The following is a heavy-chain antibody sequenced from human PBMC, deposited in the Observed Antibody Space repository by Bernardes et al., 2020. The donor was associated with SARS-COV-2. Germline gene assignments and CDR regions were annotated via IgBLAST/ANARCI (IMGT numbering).Heavy chain of an antibody. Sequence: GGSLRLSCAASGFTFSSYAMSWVRQAPGKGLEWVSAITGSGGSTYYSDSVKGRFTISRDNSKNTLYLQMNSLVAEDTAVYYCAKEPPSMIVVVWVYFDYWGQGTLVTVSS. D-gene: IGHD3-22*01. V-gene: IGHV3-23*01. CDR3: AKEPPSMIVVVWVYFDY. CDR2: ITGSGGST. J-gene: IGHJ4*02. CDR1: GFTFSSYA.